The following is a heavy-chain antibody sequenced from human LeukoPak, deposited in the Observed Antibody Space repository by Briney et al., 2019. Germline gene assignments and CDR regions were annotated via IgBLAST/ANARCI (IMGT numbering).Heavy chain of an antibody. Sequence: SVKVSCKASGGTFSSYAISWVRQAPGQGLEWMGRIIPILGIANYAQKFQGRVTITADKSTSTAYMELSSLRSEDTAVYYCASDPGYGSGSCYRHWGQGTLVTVSS. D-gene: IGHD3-10*01. J-gene: IGHJ4*02. CDR1: GGTFSSYA. V-gene: IGHV1-69*04. CDR3: ASDPGYGSGSCYRH. CDR2: IIPILGIA.